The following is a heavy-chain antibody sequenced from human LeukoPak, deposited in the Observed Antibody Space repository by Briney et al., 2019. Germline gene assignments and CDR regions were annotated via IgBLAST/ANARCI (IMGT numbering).Heavy chain of an antibody. J-gene: IGHJ4*02. CDR2: ITATGGST. CDR1: GLIFSGYA. CDR3: AREPGTDYRKYYFDY. V-gene: IGHV3-23*01. D-gene: IGHD3/OR15-3a*01. Sequence: GGSLRLSCADSGLIFSGYAVSWVRQAPGKGLEWVSSITATGGSTYYADSVKGRFTISRDNTENTLHLQMNGLRAEDTAVYYCAREPGTDYRKYYFDYWGQGTLVTVSS.